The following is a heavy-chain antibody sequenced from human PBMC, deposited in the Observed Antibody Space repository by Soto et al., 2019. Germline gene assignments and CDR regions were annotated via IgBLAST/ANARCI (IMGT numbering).Heavy chain of an antibody. D-gene: IGHD1-1*01. Sequence: GESLKISCQASGYSFISYWIGWVRQMPGKGLEWMAIIYPGDSDTRYGPSFQGQVTISADKSSSTAYLQWSSLQASDTAMYYCASRLLYSGPWKIYWGLGTLVTVSS. CDR2: IYPGDSDT. V-gene: IGHV5-51*01. J-gene: IGHJ4*02. CDR1: GYSFISYW. CDR3: ASRLLYSGPWKIY.